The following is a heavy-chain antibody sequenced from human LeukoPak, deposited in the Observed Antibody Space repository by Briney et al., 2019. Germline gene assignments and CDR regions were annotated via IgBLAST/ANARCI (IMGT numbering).Heavy chain of an antibody. D-gene: IGHD4-11*01. Sequence: SETLSLTCGVDGGSFSSYYWSWIRQPAGKGLEWIGRIYTSGSTNYNPSLKSRVTMSVDTSKNQFSLKLSSVTAADTAVYYCARVAVTTDLYYYYYYYMDVWGKGTTVTVSS. J-gene: IGHJ6*03. CDR2: IYTSGST. V-gene: IGHV4-59*10. CDR1: GGSFSSYY. CDR3: ARVAVTTDLYYYYYYYMDV.